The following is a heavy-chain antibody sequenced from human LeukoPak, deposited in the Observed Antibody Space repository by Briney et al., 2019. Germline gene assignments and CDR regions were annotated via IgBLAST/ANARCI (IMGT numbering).Heavy chain of an antibody. D-gene: IGHD3-9*01. Sequence: LETLYLTCAVSGYSISSGYYWGWIRQPPGKGLEWIGSIYHSGSTYYNPTFKSRVTISVDTSKNQSSLKLSSVTAADTAVYYCARTKHYDILTGLDAFDIWGQGTMVTVSS. V-gene: IGHV4-38-2*01. J-gene: IGHJ3*02. CDR2: IYHSGST. CDR1: GYSISSGYY. CDR3: ARTKHYDILTGLDAFDI.